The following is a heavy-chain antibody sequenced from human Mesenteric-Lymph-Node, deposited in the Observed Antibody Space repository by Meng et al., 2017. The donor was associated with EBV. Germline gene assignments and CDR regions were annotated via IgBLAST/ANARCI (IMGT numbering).Heavy chain of an antibody. V-gene: IGHV4-4*02. J-gene: IGHJ3*02. CDR2: IYHSGNN. D-gene: IGHD3-16*01. CDR3: ARKDLGPFDI. CDR1: GGSINSYNW. Sequence: RLESVAPGLVGPWGILSLTFAVSGGSINSYNWWTWVRQPPGKGLEWIGEIYHSGNNNYNPSLNSRVTISVDKSKNQFSLKVTSVTAADTAVYYCARKDLGPFDIWGQGTMVTVSS.